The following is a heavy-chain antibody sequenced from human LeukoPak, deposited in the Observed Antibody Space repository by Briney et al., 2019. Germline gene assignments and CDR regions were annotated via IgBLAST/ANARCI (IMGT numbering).Heavy chain of an antibody. CDR3: ARDRRDYYGSGSPDY. CDR2: IYSGGST. CDR1: GFTVSSNY. D-gene: IGHD3-10*01. Sequence: GGSLRLSCAASGFTVSSNYMSWVRQAPGKGLEWVSVIYSGGSTYYADSVKGRFTISRDNSKNTLYLQMNSLRAEDTAVYYCARDRRDYYGSGSPDYRGQGTLVTVSS. V-gene: IGHV3-66*01. J-gene: IGHJ4*02.